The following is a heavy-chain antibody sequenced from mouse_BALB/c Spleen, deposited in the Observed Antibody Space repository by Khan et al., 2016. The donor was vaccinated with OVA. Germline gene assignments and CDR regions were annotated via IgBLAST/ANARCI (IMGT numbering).Heavy chain of an antibody. V-gene: IGHV2-9*02. CDR3: ARSYDYDGVGFAY. D-gene: IGHD2-4*01. J-gene: IGHJ3*01. Sequence: QVQLKESGPGLVAPSQSLSITCTVSGFSLSNYGVHWVRQPPGKGLEWLGVIWTGGITNYNSALMSRLSISKDNSKSQVFLKMNRLQTDDTSIYYCARSYDYDGVGFAYWGQGTLVTVSA. CDR2: IWTGGIT. CDR1: GFSLSNYG.